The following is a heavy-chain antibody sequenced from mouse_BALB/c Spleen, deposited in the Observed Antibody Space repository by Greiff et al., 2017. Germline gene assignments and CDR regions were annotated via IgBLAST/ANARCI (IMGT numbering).Heavy chain of an antibody. CDR1: GYSFTGYF. CDR3: GRSGLRLPYWYFDV. Sequence: VQLQQSGPELVKPGASVKISCKASGYSFTGYFMNWVKQSLGKSLEWIGRINPYNGDTFYNQKFKGKATLTVDKSSSTAHMELLSLTSEDSAVYYCGRSGLRLPYWYFDVWGAGTTVTVSS. D-gene: IGHD1-2*01. CDR2: INPYNGDT. V-gene: IGHV1-37*01. J-gene: IGHJ1*01.